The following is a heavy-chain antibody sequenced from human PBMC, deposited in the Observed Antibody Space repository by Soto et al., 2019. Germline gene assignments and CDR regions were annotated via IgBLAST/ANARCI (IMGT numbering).Heavy chain of an antibody. Sequence: PGGSLRLSCAASGFTFNDFYMSWVRQAPGKGLEWVSAISGSGGSTYYADSVKGRFTISRDNSKNTLYLQMNSLRAEDTAVYYCAKGPYGSGYWGQGTLVTVSS. CDR2: ISGSGGST. J-gene: IGHJ4*02. CDR3: AKGPYGSGY. D-gene: IGHD3-10*01. V-gene: IGHV3-23*01. CDR1: GFTFNDFY.